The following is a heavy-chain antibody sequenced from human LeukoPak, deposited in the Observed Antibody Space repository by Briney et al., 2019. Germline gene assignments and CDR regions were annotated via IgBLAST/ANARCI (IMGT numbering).Heavy chain of an antibody. CDR2: IRYHGSDK. Sequence: PGGSLRLSCAASGFTFSGSGMHWVRQAPGEGLEWVAFIRYHGSDKYYADSVKGRFTISRDNAKNSLYLQMNSLRAEDTAVYYCARELIRWVGATTTRLLIGAFDIWGQGTMVTVSS. D-gene: IGHD1-26*01. CDR1: GFTFSGSG. CDR3: ARELIRWVGATTTRLLIGAFDI. V-gene: IGHV3-30*02. J-gene: IGHJ3*02.